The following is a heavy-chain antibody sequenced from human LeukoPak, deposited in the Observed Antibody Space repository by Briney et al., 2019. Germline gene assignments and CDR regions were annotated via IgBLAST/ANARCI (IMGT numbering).Heavy chain of an antibody. CDR3: EKTPPPWTFGGMDV. CDR2: ISGSGGST. Sequence: GGSLRLSCAASGFTFSSYAMSWVRQAPGKGLEGGSAISGSGGSTYYADSVKGRFTISRDNSKNTLYLQMNSLRAEDTAVYYCEKTPPPWTFGGMDVWGQGTTVTVSS. V-gene: IGHV3-23*01. CDR1: GFTFSSYA. D-gene: IGHD2/OR15-2a*01. J-gene: IGHJ6*02.